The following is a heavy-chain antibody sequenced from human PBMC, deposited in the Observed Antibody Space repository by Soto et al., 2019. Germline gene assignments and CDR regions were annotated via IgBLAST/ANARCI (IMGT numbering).Heavy chain of an antibody. CDR3: AKDGAPRYCSRSSCHPAGAY. D-gene: IGHD2-15*01. Sequence: QALLVESGGGVVQPGRSLRLSCAGSGFTFSNYGLHWVRQAPGKGLDWVSFISFDGSHKYYADSVKGRFTISRDNSNNMLYLQMDSLTTEDTAVYYCAKDGAPRYCSRSSCHPAGAYWGQGTLVTVSS. V-gene: IGHV3-30*18. CDR1: GFTFSNYG. J-gene: IGHJ4*02. CDR2: ISFDGSHK.